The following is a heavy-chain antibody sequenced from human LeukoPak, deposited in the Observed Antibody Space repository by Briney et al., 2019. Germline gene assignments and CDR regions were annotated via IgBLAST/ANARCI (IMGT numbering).Heavy chain of an antibody. CDR3: ARGWAARSWFDP. D-gene: IGHD5-24*01. V-gene: IGHV4-31*11. J-gene: IGHJ5*02. CDR2: IYYSGST. Sequence: SETLSLTCAVYGGSFSGYYWSWIRQHPGKGLEWIGYIYYSGSTYYNPSLKSRVTISVDTSKNQFSLKLSSVTAADTAVYYCARGWAARSWFDPWGQGTLVTVSS. CDR1: GGSFSGYY.